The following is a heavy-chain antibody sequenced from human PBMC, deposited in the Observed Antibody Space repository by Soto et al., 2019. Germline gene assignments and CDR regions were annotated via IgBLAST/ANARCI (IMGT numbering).Heavy chain of an antibody. D-gene: IGHD5-18*01. CDR1: GGSFSGYY. CDR3: ARGGYSYGAYYYYYYGMDV. V-gene: IGHV4-34*01. Sequence: PSETLSLTCAVYGGSFSGYYWRWIRQPPGKGLEWIGEINHSGSTNYNPSLKSRVTISVDTSKNQFSLKLSSVTAADTAVYYCARGGYSYGAYYYYYYGMDVWGQGTTVTVSS. J-gene: IGHJ6*02. CDR2: INHSGST.